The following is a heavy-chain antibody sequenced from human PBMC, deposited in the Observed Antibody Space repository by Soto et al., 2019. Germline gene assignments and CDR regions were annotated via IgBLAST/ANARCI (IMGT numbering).Heavy chain of an antibody. Sequence: GGSLRLSCAASGFTFYDYSMHWVRQAPGKGLEYVSAISSNGRSTYYADSVKGRFTISRDNTKNTLYLQMSSLRAEDTAVYYCVKQHGYNYNYWGQGTLVTVSS. D-gene: IGHD5-12*01. J-gene: IGHJ4*02. CDR3: VKQHGYNYNY. CDR1: GFTFYDYS. CDR2: ISSNGRST. V-gene: IGHV3-64D*08.